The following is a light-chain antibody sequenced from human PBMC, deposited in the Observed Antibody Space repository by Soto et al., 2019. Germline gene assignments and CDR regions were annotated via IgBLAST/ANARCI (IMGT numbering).Light chain of an antibody. CDR1: QTISSS. V-gene: IGKV1-5*03. Sequence: DIQMTQSPSTLSASVGDRVTITCRASQTISSSLAWYQQKPGKAPKHLIYRASSLESGVPSRFSGSGSGTEFTLTNSSLQPDDFATDFCQHMATFGQGTKVEIK. J-gene: IGKJ1*01. CDR2: RAS. CDR3: QHMAT.